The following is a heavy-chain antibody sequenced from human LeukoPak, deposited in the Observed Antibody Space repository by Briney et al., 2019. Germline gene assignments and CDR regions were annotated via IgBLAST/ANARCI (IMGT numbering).Heavy chain of an antibody. CDR3: ARGNGPDAFDI. J-gene: IGHJ3*02. Sequence: GGSLRLSCAASGFTFSSYGINWVRQAPGKGLEWVSVIYSGGSTYYADSVKGRFTISRDNSKNTLYLQMNSLRAEDTAVYYCARGNGPDAFDIWGQGTMVTVSS. D-gene: IGHD2-8*01. CDR2: IYSGGST. CDR1: GFTFSSYG. V-gene: IGHV3-53*01.